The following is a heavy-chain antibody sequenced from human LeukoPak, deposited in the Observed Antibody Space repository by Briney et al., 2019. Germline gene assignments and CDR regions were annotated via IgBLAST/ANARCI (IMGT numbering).Heavy chain of an antibody. V-gene: IGHV3-23*01. D-gene: IGHD4-17*01. CDR1: GFTFSSYA. Sequence: GGSLRLSCAASGFTFSSYAMSWVRQAPGKGLEWVSGISDTGGSTYYADSVKGRFTISRDESKNTLYLQMNSLRAEDTAVYYCAKVLQTYGDFGSWGQGTLVTVSS. J-gene: IGHJ4*02. CDR3: AKVLQTYGDFGS. CDR2: ISDTGGST.